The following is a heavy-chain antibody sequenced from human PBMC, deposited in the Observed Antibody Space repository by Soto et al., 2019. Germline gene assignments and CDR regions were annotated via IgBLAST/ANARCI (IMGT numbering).Heavy chain of an antibody. Sequence: RLSCAAAGFTFRSYSMNWVRQAPGKGLEWVSYISSSNRTINYADSVKGRFIISRDNAKNSLYLQMNSLRDEDTAVYYCAREGWPLLQTGMDVWGKGTRATGSA. CDR3: AREGWPLLQTGMDV. CDR2: ISSSNRTI. J-gene: IGHJ6*04. D-gene: IGHD2-15*01. CDR1: GFTFRSYS. V-gene: IGHV3-48*02.